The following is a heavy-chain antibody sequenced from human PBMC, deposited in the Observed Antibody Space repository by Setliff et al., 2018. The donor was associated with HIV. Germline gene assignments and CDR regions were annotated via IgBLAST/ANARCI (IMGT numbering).Heavy chain of an antibody. D-gene: IGHD3-3*01. V-gene: IGHV3-23*01. J-gene: IGHJ4*02. Sequence: PGGSLRLSCAASGFTFKNYAMSWVHQAPGKGLEWVSGIGGSGAKTNYADSVKGRFTISRDNSKNTLYLQMSSLRAEDTAVYYCAKDRGDYDFWSGYYVYWGQGTPVTVSS. CDR3: AKDRGDYDFWSGYYVY. CDR1: GFTFKNYA. CDR2: IGGSGAKT.